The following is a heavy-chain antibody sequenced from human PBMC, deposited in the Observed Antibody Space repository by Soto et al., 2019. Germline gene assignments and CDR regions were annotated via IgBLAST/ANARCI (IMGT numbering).Heavy chain of an antibody. Sequence: RASVKVSCKASGGTFSSYAISWVRQAPGQGLEWMGGIIPIFGTANYAQKFQGRVTITADESTSTAYMELSSLRSEDTAVYYCARVESSSSLYYYYYGMDVWGQGTTVTVSS. CDR3: ARVESSSSLYYYYYGMDV. V-gene: IGHV1-69*13. D-gene: IGHD6-6*01. CDR2: IIPIFGTA. CDR1: GGTFSSYA. J-gene: IGHJ6*02.